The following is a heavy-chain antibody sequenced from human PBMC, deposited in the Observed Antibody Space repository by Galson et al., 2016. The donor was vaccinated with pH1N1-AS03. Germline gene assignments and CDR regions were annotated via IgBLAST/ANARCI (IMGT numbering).Heavy chain of an antibody. Sequence: PALVTPPQTLTLTCAFSGFSLATSGVGVGWIRQPPGKALEWLALIYWDDDKLYNPSLKSRLTVTKDTSKNLVVLTLTDMDPVDTATYFCTRSRYYNTNLYYCCFWGQGTLVTVSS. CDR1: GFSLATSGVG. CDR3: TRSRYYNTNLYYCCF. J-gene: IGHJ4*02. CDR2: IYWDDDK. D-gene: IGHD2/OR15-2a*01. V-gene: IGHV2-5*02.